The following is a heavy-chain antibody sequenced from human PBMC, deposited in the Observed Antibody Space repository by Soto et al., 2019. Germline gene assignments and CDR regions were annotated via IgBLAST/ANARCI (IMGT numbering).Heavy chain of an antibody. CDR2: ISYDGSNK. Sequence: QVQLVESGGGVVQPGRSLRLSCAASGFTFSSYGMHWVRQAPGKGLEWVAVISYDGSNKYYADSVKGRFTISRDNSKNPLYLQMNSLRAEDTAVYYCAKGSWFGGDYWGQGTLVTVSS. CDR1: GFTFSSYG. V-gene: IGHV3-30*18. J-gene: IGHJ4*02. D-gene: IGHD2-15*01. CDR3: AKGSWFGGDY.